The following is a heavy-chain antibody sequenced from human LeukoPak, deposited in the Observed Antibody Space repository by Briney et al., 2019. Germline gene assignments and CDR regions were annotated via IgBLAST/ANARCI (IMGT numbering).Heavy chain of an antibody. J-gene: IGHJ6*03. CDR1: GFTFSSYW. CDR2: IKEDGTEK. D-gene: IGHD3-9*01. Sequence: GGSLRLSCAASGFTFSSYWMSWIRQAPGKGLEWVANIKEDGTEKYYVDSVKGRFTISRDNAKISLYLQMNSLRAEDTAVYYCARGVRYRNYYYYMDVWGKGTTVTISS. V-gene: IGHV3-7*01. CDR3: ARGVRYRNYYYYMDV.